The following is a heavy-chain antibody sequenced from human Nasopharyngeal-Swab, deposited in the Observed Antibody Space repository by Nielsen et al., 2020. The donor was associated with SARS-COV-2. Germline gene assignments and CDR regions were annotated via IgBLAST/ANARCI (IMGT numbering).Heavy chain of an antibody. CDR1: GGSISTYY. V-gene: IGHV4-59*01. CDR3: ARAGRYYDSSGYYPLGGMDV. Sequence: GSLRLSCTVSGGSISTYYWSWIRQPPGKGLEWIGYSYYSGSTNYNPSLKSRVTISVDTSKNQFSLKLSSVTAADTAVYYCARAGRYYDSSGYYPLGGMDVWGQGTTVTVSS. J-gene: IGHJ6*02. D-gene: IGHD3-22*01. CDR2: SYYSGST.